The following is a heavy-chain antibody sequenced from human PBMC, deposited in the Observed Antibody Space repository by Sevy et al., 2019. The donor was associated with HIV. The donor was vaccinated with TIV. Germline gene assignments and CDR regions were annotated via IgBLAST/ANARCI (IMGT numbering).Heavy chain of an antibody. D-gene: IGHD5-12*01. J-gene: IGHJ4*02. CDR2: IKSKTDGGTT. CDR3: TTAAGMATIALYYFDY. V-gene: IGHV3-15*01. Sequence: GGSLRLSCAASGFTFSNAWMSWVRQAPGKGLEWVGRIKSKTDGGTTDYAAPVKGRFTISRDDSKNTLYLQMNSLKTEDTAVYYCTTAAGMATIALYYFDYWGQGTLVTASS. CDR1: GFTFSNAW.